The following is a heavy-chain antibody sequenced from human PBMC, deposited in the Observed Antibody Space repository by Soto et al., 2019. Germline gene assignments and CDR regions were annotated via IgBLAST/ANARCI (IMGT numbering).Heavy chain of an antibody. D-gene: IGHD3-16*01. V-gene: IGHV1-18*01. CDR3: AREGEMPYYYYGLDV. Sequence: PPASVKVSCKASGYTFTTYGITWVRQAPGQGLEWMGWISGYDGHTKYAQKFQGRIIMTTDTSTSTVYMDLRSLRSDDTAVYYCAREGEMPYYYYGLDVWGQGTTVTVSS. CDR1: GYTFTTYG. CDR2: ISGYDGHT. J-gene: IGHJ6*02.